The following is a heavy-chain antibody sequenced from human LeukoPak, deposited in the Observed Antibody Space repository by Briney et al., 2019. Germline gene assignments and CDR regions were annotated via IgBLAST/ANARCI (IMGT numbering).Heavy chain of an antibody. D-gene: IGHD6-13*01. Sequence: SETLSLTCAVYGGSFSGYYWSWIRQPPGKGLEWIGEINHSGSTNYNPSLKSRVTISVDTSKNQFSLKLSSVTAADTAVYYCARGLRAAAGKAIDYWGQGTLVTVSS. J-gene: IGHJ4*02. CDR2: INHSGST. CDR3: ARGLRAAAGKAIDY. CDR1: GGSFSGYY. V-gene: IGHV4-34*01.